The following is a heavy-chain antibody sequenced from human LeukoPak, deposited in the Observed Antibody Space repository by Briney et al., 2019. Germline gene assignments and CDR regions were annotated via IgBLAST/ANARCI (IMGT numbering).Heavy chain of an antibody. CDR1: GFTFSSYW. CDR2: IYSGDNT. Sequence: SGGSLRLSCAASGFTFSSYWMSWVRQAPGKGLEWVSVIYSGDNTYYVESVKGRFTISRDNSKNTLFLQMSRLRAEDTAVYYCAGRRVLDASFDYWGQGTLVTVSS. J-gene: IGHJ4*02. V-gene: IGHV3-66*02. CDR3: AGRRVLDASFDY. D-gene: IGHD3-16*01.